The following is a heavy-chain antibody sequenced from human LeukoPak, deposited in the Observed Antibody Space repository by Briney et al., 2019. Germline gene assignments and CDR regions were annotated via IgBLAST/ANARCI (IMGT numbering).Heavy chain of an antibody. Sequence: NPSETLSLTCAVYGGSFSGYYWSWIRQPPGKGLEWIGEINHSGSTNYNPSLKSRVTMSVDTSKNQFSLKLSSVTAADTAVYYCARARSDAGSGSPYAFDIWGQGTMVTVSS. J-gene: IGHJ3*02. CDR2: INHSGST. CDR3: ARARSDAGSGSPYAFDI. V-gene: IGHV4-34*01. CDR1: GGSFSGYY. D-gene: IGHD3-10*01.